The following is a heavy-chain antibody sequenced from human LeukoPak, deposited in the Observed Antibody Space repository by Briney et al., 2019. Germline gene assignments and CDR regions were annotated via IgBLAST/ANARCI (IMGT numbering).Heavy chain of an antibody. J-gene: IGHJ4*02. CDR3: ARGGELERRSLHYLDY. CDR2: MSSSSSSI. Sequence: GGSLRLSCAASGFTFSSYSMNWVRQAPGKGLEWVSFMSSSSSSIYYADSVKGRFTISRDNAKNSLYLQMNSLRAEDTAVYYCARGGELERRSLHYLDYWGQGALVTVSS. CDR1: GFTFSSYS. V-gene: IGHV3-21*06. D-gene: IGHD1-1*01.